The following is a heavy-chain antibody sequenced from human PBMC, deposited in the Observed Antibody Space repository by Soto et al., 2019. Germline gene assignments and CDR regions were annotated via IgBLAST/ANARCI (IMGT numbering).Heavy chain of an antibody. D-gene: IGHD3-22*01. CDR1: GFIFSSYA. CDR2: ISGGGGST. V-gene: IGHV3-23*01. CDR3: ACTIDYYDGGVYYYFDH. Sequence: EIEVLESGGDSVQPGGSLRLSCAASGFIFSSYAMNWVRQAPGKGLEWVSTISGGGGSTYYADSVKGRFTISRDNSKSTLFLQMNSLRVEDTAVYYCACTIDYYDGGVYYYFDHWGQGTLVTVSS. J-gene: IGHJ4*02.